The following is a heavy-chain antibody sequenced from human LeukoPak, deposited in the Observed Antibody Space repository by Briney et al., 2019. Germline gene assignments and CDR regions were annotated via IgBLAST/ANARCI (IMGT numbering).Heavy chain of an antibody. V-gene: IGHV3-21*01. CDR1: GFTFSTYW. J-gene: IGHJ4*02. CDR3: ARRGYSDSSGYDY. Sequence: GGSLRLSCAASGFTFSTYWMNWVRQAPGKGLEWVSSISGDSTDIYYADSLMGRSTISRDNAKNSLYLQINSLRAEDTAIYYCARRGYSDSSGYDYWGQGTLVTVSS. D-gene: IGHD3-22*01. CDR2: ISGDSTDI.